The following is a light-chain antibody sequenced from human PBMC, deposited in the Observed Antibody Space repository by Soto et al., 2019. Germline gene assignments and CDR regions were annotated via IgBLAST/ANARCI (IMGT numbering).Light chain of an antibody. J-gene: IGKJ5*01. V-gene: IGKV3-20*01. Sequence: EIVLTQSPGTLSLSPGERATLSCRASQSVSSSYLAWYQQKPGQAPRLLLYDPSSRATGIPDRFSGSGSGTDFTLTISRLEPEDFAVYYCQQYGSSITFGKGTRLEIK. CDR1: QSVSSSY. CDR2: DPS. CDR3: QQYGSSIT.